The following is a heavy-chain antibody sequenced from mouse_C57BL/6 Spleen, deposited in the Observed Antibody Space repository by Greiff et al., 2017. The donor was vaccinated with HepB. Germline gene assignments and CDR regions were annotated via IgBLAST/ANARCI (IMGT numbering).Heavy chain of an antibody. D-gene: IGHD2-5*01. CDR3: TRSNYEAWFAY. CDR2: IDPEDGDT. CDR1: GFNIKDYY. Sequence: EVKVVESGAELVRPGASVKLSCTASGFNIKDYYMHWVKQRPEQGLEWIGRIDPEDGDTEYAPKFQGKATMTADTSSNTAYLQLSSLTSEDTAVYYCTRSNYEAWFAYWGQGTLVTVSA. J-gene: IGHJ3*01. V-gene: IGHV14-1*01.